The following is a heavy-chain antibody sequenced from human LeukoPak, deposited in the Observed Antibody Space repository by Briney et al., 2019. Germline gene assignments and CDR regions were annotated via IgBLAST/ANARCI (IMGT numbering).Heavy chain of an antibody. V-gene: IGHV3-23*01. J-gene: IGHJ4*02. CDR3: AKDRYCGGGTCYWSYFDY. CDR1: GFTLRTYA. D-gene: IGHD2-15*01. Sequence: PGGSLRLSCAASGFTLRTYAMSWVRQAPGKGLEWVSAISGGGGSTYYADSVKGRFTISRDNSKNTLFLQMNSLRAEDTAVYYCAKDRYCGGGTCYWSYFDYWGQGTLVTVSS. CDR2: ISGGGGST.